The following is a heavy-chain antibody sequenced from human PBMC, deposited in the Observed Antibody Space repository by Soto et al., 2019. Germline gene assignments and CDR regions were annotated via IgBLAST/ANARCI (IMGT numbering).Heavy chain of an antibody. V-gene: IGHV3-48*03. CDR2: ITSSGTTT. J-gene: IGHJ3*02. CDR1: GFTFSSYE. Sequence: EVQLVESGGGLVQPGGSLRLSCAASGFTFSSYEMDWVRQAPGKGLEWVAYITSSGTTTFYGDSVKGRFTISRDNADNSLYLQMNSLRAEDTAVYYCTKEKSVMNSGYDAFDIWGRGTMVTVSA. D-gene: IGHD5-12*01. CDR3: TKEKSVMNSGYDAFDI.